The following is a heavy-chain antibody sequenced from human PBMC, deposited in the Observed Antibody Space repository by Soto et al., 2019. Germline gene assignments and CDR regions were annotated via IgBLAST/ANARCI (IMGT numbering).Heavy chain of an antibody. CDR3: GRVMRSLLSITALDT. D-gene: IGHD3-10*01. V-gene: IGHV1-46*01. CDR2: IDPSCGKT. CDR1: GYTFTRDQ. J-gene: IGHJ5*02. Sequence: ASVKVSCKASGYTFTRDQIHWVRQAPGQGLEWMGMIDPSCGKTNCAQKFQGRVTMTRDTSTSTVYMALSSLRSEDTAIYFCGRVMRSLLSITALDTWGQGTLVTVSS.